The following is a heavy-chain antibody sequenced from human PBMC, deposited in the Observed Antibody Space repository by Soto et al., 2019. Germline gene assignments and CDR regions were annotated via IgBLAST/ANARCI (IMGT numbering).Heavy chain of an antibody. CDR1: GGTFSSYA. V-gene: IGHV1-69*06. CDR3: ARDPAYYYDSSGPQYYGMDV. J-gene: IGHJ6*02. CDR2: IIPIFGTA. D-gene: IGHD3-22*01. Sequence: GASVKVSCKASGGTFSSYAISWVRQAPGQGLEWMGGIIPIFGTANYAQKFQGRVTITADKSTSTAYMELSSLRSEDTAVYYCARDPAYYYDSSGPQYYGMDVWRQGTTVTVSS.